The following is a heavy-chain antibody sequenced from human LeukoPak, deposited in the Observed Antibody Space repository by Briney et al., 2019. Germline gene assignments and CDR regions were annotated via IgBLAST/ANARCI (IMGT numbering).Heavy chain of an antibody. CDR3: ARDGAENWFDP. D-gene: IGHD3-10*01. Sequence: SETLSLTCAVSGGSISSSNWWSWVRQPPGKGLEWIGEIYHSGSTNYNPSLKSRVTISVDTSKNQFSLKLSSVTAADTAVYYCARDGAENWFDPWGQGTLVTVSS. J-gene: IGHJ5*02. CDR2: IYHSGST. V-gene: IGHV4-4*02. CDR1: GGSISSSNW.